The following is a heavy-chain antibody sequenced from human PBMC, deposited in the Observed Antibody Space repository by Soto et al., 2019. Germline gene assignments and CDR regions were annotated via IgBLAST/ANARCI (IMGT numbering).Heavy chain of an antibody. V-gene: IGHV3-48*01. J-gene: IGHJ4*02. D-gene: IGHD6-25*01. CDR3: AKDQPRLIVYFDY. CDR2: ISSSSSTI. Sequence: PGGSLRLSCAASGFTFSSYSMNWVRQAPGKGLEWVSYISSSSSTIYYADSLKGRFTISRDNAKNTLYLQMNSLRAEDPSVYSRAKDQPRLIVYFDYWGQAAQVTVAS. CDR1: GFTFSSYS.